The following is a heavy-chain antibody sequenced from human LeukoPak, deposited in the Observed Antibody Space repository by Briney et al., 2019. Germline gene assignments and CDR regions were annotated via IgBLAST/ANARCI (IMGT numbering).Heavy chain of an antibody. CDR2: ISSSGSTI. J-gene: IGHJ4*02. D-gene: IGHD2-2*01. V-gene: IGHV3-11*04. CDR3: ASCASYQPLFPY. CDR1: GFTFSDYY. Sequence: GGSLRLSCAASGFTFSDYYMSWIRQAPGKGLEWVSYISSSGSTIYYADSVKGRFTISRDNAKNSLYLQMNSLRAEDTAVYYCASCASYQPLFPYWGQGTLVTVSS.